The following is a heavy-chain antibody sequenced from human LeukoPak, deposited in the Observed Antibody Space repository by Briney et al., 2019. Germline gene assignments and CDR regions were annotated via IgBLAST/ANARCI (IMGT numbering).Heavy chain of an antibody. Sequence: GGSLRLSCAASGFTFSSYAMSWVRQAPGKGLEWVSAISGSGGSTYYADSVKGRFTISRDNSKNTLYLQTNSLRAEDTAVYYCARCSRYGDYFDYWGQGTLVTVSS. CDR2: ISGSGGST. CDR1: GFTFSSYA. D-gene: IGHD2-2*01. J-gene: IGHJ4*02. CDR3: ARCSRYGDYFDY. V-gene: IGHV3-23*01.